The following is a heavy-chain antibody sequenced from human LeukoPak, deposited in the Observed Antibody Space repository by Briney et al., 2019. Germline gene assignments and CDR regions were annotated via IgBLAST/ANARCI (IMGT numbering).Heavy chain of an antibody. CDR1: GFTFSSYA. CDR2: ISGSGGST. V-gene: IGHV3-23*01. CDR3: ARGIIGYDSRKYFDY. J-gene: IGHJ4*02. Sequence: PGGSLRLSCAASGFTFSSYAMSWVRQAPGKGLEWVSAISGSGGSTYYADSVKGRFTISRDNSKNTLYLQMNSLRAEDTAVYYCARGIIGYDSRKYFDYWGQGTLVTVSS. D-gene: IGHD3-22*01.